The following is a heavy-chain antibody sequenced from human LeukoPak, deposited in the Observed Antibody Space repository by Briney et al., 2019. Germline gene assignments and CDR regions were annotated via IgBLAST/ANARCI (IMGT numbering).Heavy chain of an antibody. CDR3: TTGGNVMVADTRAFDI. V-gene: IGHV3-15*07. J-gene: IGHJ3*02. Sequence: PGGSLRLSCAASDFTFNKDWMNWVRQAPGKGLEWVGRIKSTVDGGTTDYAAPVKGRFTVSRDDSKKTLYLQMNSLKIEDTAVYYCTTGGNVMVADTRAFDIWDQGTMVTVSS. CDR2: IKSTVDGGTT. CDR1: DFTFNKDW. D-gene: IGHD2-15*01.